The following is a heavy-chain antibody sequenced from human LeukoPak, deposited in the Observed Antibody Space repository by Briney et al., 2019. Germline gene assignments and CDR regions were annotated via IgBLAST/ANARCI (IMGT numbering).Heavy chain of an antibody. J-gene: IGHJ4*02. CDR1: RFTFSSYS. Sequence: GGSLRLSCAASRFTFSSYSMNWVRQAPGKGLEWVSSISSSGNYIYYADSVKGRFTISRDNAKNSLYLQMSSLRAEDTAVYYCTSDTVYTALGFDYWGQGTLVTVSS. CDR2: ISSSGNYI. CDR3: TSDTVYTALGFDY. D-gene: IGHD5-18*01. V-gene: IGHV3-21*01.